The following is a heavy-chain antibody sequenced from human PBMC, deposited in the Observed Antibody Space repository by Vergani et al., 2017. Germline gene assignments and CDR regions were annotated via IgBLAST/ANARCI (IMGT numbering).Heavy chain of an antibody. V-gene: IGHV3-7*03. CDR1: GFTFSSYW. CDR3: ARRGGATVTTYHPFTWFDP. D-gene: IGHD4-17*01. Sequence: EVQLVESGGGLVQPGGSLRLSCAASGFTFSSYWMSWVRQAPGKGLEWVANIKQDGSEKYYVDSVKGRFTISRDNAKNSLYLQMNSLRAEDTAVYYCARRGGATVTTYHPFTWFDPWGQGTLVTVSS. CDR2: IKQDGSEK. J-gene: IGHJ5*02.